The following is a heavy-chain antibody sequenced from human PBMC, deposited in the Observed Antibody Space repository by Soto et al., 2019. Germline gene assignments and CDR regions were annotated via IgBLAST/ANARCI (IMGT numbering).Heavy chain of an antibody. CDR1: GFTFSEYS. CDR3: VKVSTFYDILTGYYSTNFFDP. CDR2: ISSDGDIT. V-gene: IGHV3-64D*06. Sequence: GGSLRLSCSASGFTFSEYSMHWVRQAPGKGLQYVSTISSDGDITYYADSVKGGFTISRDNSKNTLYLQMNSLRPEDTAVYYCVKVSTFYDILTGYYSTNFFDPWGQGTLVTAPQ. J-gene: IGHJ5*02. D-gene: IGHD3-9*01.